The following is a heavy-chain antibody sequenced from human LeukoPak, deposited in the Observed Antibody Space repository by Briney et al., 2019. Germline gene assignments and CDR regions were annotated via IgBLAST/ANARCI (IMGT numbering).Heavy chain of an antibody. V-gene: IGHV3-21*01. Sequence: GGSLRLSCAASGFTFSSYSMNWVRQAPGKGLEWVSSISSSSSYIYYADSVKGRFTISRDNAKNSLYLQRNSLRAEDTAVYYCARDRPYSSLNPNWFDPWGQGTLVTVSS. J-gene: IGHJ5*02. CDR1: GFTFSSYS. CDR3: ARDRPYSSLNPNWFDP. CDR2: ISSSSSYI. D-gene: IGHD6-13*01.